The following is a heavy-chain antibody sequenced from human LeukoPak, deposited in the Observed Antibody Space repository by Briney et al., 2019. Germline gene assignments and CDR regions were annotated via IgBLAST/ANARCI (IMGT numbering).Heavy chain of an antibody. CDR1: GGSLSSGGYY. V-gene: IGHV4-31*03. CDR2: VYYCGSN. CDR3: ARRRVGYGDPGMDV. J-gene: IGHJ6*04. Sequence: TLSLTCTVSGGSLSSGGYYWSWMGQHPGKGLAWIGYVYYCGSNYYNPFLKSRVTISVDRSKNRFSLKLSSVTAAHTAVYYCARRRVGYGDPGMDVWGKGTTVTVSS. D-gene: IGHD4-17*01.